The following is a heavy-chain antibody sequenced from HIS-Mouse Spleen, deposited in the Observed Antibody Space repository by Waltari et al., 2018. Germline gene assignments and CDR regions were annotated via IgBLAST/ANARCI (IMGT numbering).Heavy chain of an antibody. Sequence: QLQLQESGPGLVKPSETLSLTCTVSGGSISSSSYYWGWIRQPPGKGLGWLGSSYYSGSTYYNPSPKSRVTISVDTSKNQCSLKLSSVTAADTAVYYCAREIPYSSSWYDWYFDLWGRGTLVTVSS. CDR3: AREIPYSSSWYDWYFDL. D-gene: IGHD6-13*01. J-gene: IGHJ2*01. CDR2: SYYSGST. V-gene: IGHV4-39*07. CDR1: GGSISSSSYY.